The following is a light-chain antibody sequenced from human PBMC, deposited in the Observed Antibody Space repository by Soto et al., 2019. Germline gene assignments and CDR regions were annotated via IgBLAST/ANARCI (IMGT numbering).Light chain of an antibody. Sequence: IALTQSPGTLSLSPGERATLSCRASQSVSRSYLAWYQQKPGQAPRLLIYGASSRATGIPDRFSGSGSGTDFTLTINRLEPEDFAVYYCQQYGSSPPITFGQGTRLEIK. CDR2: GAS. CDR1: QSVSRSY. CDR3: QQYGSSPPIT. V-gene: IGKV3-20*01. J-gene: IGKJ5*01.